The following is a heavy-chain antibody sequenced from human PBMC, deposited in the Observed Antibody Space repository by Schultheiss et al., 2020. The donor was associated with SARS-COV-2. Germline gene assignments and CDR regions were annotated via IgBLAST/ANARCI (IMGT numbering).Heavy chain of an antibody. CDR2: ISYDGSNK. CDR1: GFTFSSYE. V-gene: IGHV3-30*03. D-gene: IGHD2-2*01. Sequence: GGSLRLSCAASGFTFSSYEMNWVRQAPGKGLEWVAVISYDGSNKYYADSVKGRFTISRDNSKNTLYLQMNSLRAEDTAVYYCARDHRPGCSSTSCAGSKYYYYGMDVWGQGTTVTVSS. CDR3: ARDHRPGCSSTSCAGSKYYYYGMDV. J-gene: IGHJ6*02.